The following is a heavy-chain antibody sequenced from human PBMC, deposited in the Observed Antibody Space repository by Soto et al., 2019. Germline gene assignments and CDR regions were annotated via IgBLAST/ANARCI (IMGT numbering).Heavy chain of an antibody. CDR1: GGSFSGYY. D-gene: IGHD5-12*01. V-gene: IGHV4-34*01. CDR2: INHSGST. CDR3: ARGGGEMATIPTPFDS. J-gene: IGHJ4*02. Sequence: QVQLQQWGAGLLKPSETLSLTCAVYGGSFSGYYWSWIRQPPGKGLEWIGEINHSGSTNYNPSLKRRVTISVDTSKNQFPLKLSSVTAAATAVYYCARGGGEMATIPTPFDSWGQGTLVTVSS.